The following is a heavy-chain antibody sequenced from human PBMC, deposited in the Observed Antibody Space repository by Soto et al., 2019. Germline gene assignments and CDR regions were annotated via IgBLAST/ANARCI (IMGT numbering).Heavy chain of an antibody. J-gene: IGHJ4*02. V-gene: IGHV3-30*18. D-gene: IGHD6-19*01. CDR2: ISYDGSNK. CDR1: GFTFSSYG. CDR3: AKDAKQWAVYFDY. Sequence: GGSLRLSCAASGFTFSSYGMHWVRQAPGKGLEWVAVISYDGSNKYYADSVKGRFTISRDNSKNTLYLQMNSLRAEDTAVYYCAKDAKQWAVYFDYWGQGTLVTVSS.